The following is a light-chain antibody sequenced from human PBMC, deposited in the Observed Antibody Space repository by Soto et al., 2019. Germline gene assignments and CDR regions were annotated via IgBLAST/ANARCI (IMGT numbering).Light chain of an antibody. Sequence: EIVLTQSPGTLSLSPGERATLSCRASQSVSSSCLAWYQQKPGQAPSLLIYGASSRATGIPDRFSGSGSGTDFTLTISRLEPEDFSVYYCQQYGSSPRTFGGGTKVEIK. J-gene: IGKJ4*01. CDR2: GAS. V-gene: IGKV3-20*01. CDR3: QQYGSSPRT. CDR1: QSVSSSC.